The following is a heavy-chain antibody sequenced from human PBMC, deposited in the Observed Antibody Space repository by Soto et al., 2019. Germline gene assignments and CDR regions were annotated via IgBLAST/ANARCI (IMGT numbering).Heavy chain of an antibody. D-gene: IGHD2-15*01. V-gene: IGHV1-46*03. CDR2: INPSGGST. CDR3: ARGEYCSGGSCYREGNWFDP. Sequence: QVQLVQSGAEVKKPGASVKVSCKASGYTFTSYYMHWVRQAPGQGLEWMGIINPSGGSTSYAQKFQGRGTMNRDTSTSTVYMELSSLRSEDTAVYYCARGEYCSGGSCYREGNWFDPWGQGTLVTVSS. J-gene: IGHJ5*02. CDR1: GYTFTSYY.